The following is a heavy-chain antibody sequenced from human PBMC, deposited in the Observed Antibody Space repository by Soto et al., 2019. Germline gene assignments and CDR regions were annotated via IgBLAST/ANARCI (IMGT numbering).Heavy chain of an antibody. CDR2: ISYDGSNK. D-gene: IGHD2-2*01. CDR1: GFTFSSYA. J-gene: IGHJ5*02. V-gene: IGHV3-30-3*01. Sequence: GGSLRLSCAASGFTFSSYAMHWVRQAPGKGLEWVAVISYDGSNKYYADSVKGRFTISRDNSKNTLYLQMNSLRAEDTAVYYCARESLGYCISTSCGWFDPWGQGTLVTVSS. CDR3: ARESLGYCISTSCGWFDP.